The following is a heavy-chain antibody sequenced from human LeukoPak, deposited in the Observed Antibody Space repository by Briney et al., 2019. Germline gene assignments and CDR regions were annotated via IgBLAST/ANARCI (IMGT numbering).Heavy chain of an antibody. J-gene: IGHJ6*03. D-gene: IGHD4-11*01. CDR3: ARNGMYSNLPSAAYSYYSMDV. CDR1: GGSISMYY. CDR2: IYTSGST. Sequence: SETLSLTCTVSGGSISMYYGSWIRQPAGKGLEWIGRIYTSGSTNYNPSLKSRVTISVDKSKHQFSLKLSSVTAADTAVYSCARNGMYSNLPSAAYSYYSMDVWGKGTTVTVSS. V-gene: IGHV4-4*07.